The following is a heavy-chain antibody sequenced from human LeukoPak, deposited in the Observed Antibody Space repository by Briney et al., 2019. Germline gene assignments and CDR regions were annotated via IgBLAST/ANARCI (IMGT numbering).Heavy chain of an antibody. J-gene: IGHJ3*02. D-gene: IGHD3-16*02. CDR2: IYSGGST. CDR3: ARAVITFGGVIVKHAFDI. Sequence: GGSLRLSCAASGFTVSSNYMSWVRQAPGKGLEWVSVIYSGGSTYYADSVKGRFTISRDNSKNTLYLQMNSLRAEDTAVYYCARAVITFGGVIVKHAFDIWGQGTMVTVSS. V-gene: IGHV3-66*01. CDR1: GFTVSSNY.